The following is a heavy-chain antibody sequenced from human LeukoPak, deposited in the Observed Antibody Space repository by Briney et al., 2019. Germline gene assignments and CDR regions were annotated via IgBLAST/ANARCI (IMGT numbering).Heavy chain of an antibody. J-gene: IGHJ5*02. V-gene: IGHV1-2*02. CDR2: INPNSGDT. CDR1: GYILTDYY. CDR3: ARGSLEYCSGGTCYSGRNWFDP. Sequence: ASVKVSCKASGYILTDYYMHWVRQAPGQGLEWMGWINPNSGDTNYAQKFQGRVTMTRDTSISTVYMELWRLRYDDTAAYYCARGSLEYCSGGTCYSGRNWFDPWGQGTLVTVSS. D-gene: IGHD2-15*01.